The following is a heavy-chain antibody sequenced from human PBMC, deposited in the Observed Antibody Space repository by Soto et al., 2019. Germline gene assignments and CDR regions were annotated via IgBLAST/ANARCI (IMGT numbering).Heavy chain of an antibody. Sequence: QVQLVQSGAEVKKPGASVKVSCKASGYAFSSHGITWVRQAHGQVLEWLGWISTYNVNTKYAQKFQGKVTMTTDTSTTTAYMELRSLTSDDTAVYYCARGLGLPAAITFLPYYYTMDVWGQGTTVTVSS. V-gene: IGHV1-18*01. CDR1: GYAFSSHG. J-gene: IGHJ6*02. CDR2: ISTYNVNT. D-gene: IGHD2-2*01. CDR3: ARGLGLPAAITFLPYYYTMDV.